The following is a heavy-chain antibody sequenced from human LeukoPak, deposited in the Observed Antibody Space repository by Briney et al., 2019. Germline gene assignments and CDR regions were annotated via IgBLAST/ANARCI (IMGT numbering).Heavy chain of an antibody. CDR2: ISGSGGST. Sequence: GGTLRLSCAASGFTFSSYGMSWVRQAPGKGLEWVSAISGSGGSTYYADSVKGRFTISRDNSKNTLYLQMNSLRAEDTAVYYCAKDQTPYYYDSSGYLIDYWGQGTLVTVSS. CDR1: GFTFSSYG. CDR3: AKDQTPYYYDSSGYLIDY. V-gene: IGHV3-23*01. D-gene: IGHD3-22*01. J-gene: IGHJ4*02.